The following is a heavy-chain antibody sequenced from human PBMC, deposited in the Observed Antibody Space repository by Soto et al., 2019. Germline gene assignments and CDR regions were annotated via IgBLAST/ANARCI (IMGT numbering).Heavy chain of an antibody. D-gene: IGHD1-1*01. Sequence: EVQLVESGGGLVQPGGSLRLSCAASGFTFSSYAMHWVRQAPGKGLEYVSAISSNGGSTYYANSVKGRFTISRDNSKNTLYVQMGSLRAEDMAVYYCARDMVPDDQNNYYPNAFDIWGQGTMVTVSS. V-gene: IGHV3-64*01. CDR3: ARDMVPDDQNNYYPNAFDI. CDR2: ISSNGGST. J-gene: IGHJ3*02. CDR1: GFTFSSYA.